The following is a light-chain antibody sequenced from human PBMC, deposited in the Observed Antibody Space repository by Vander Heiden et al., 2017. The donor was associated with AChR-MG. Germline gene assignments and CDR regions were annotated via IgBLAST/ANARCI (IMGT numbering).Light chain of an antibody. CDR1: QSVSSN. V-gene: IGKV3-15*01. CDR3: QQSNDGPPWT. J-gene: IGKJ1*01. Sequence: EIVMTQSPATLSVSPGERVTLSCRASQSVSSNLAWYQQKPGQAPRLLIYSVSTRATGIPARFRGSGSGTEFTLTISSLQSEDSATYYCQQSNDGPPWTFGQRTKVEVK. CDR2: SVS.